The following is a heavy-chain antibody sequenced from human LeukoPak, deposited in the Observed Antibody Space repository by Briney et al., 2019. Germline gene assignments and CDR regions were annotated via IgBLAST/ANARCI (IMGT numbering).Heavy chain of an antibody. J-gene: IGHJ4*02. V-gene: IGHV3-7*01. D-gene: IGHD2-2*01. CDR1: GLTFISYW. Sequence: GGSLRLSCAASGLTFISYWMSWVRQAPGKGLEWVANIKQDGSEKYYVDSVKGRFTISRDNAKNSLYLQMNSLRADDTAVYYWAIEQDIVVVPAATDYWGQGTLVTVSS. CDR3: AIEQDIVVVPAATDY. CDR2: IKQDGSEK.